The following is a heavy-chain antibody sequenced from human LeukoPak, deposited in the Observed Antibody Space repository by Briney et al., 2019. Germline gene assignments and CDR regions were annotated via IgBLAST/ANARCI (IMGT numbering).Heavy chain of an antibody. J-gene: IGHJ6*02. CDR3: AKDRGIAAAKTYYYYGMDV. D-gene: IGHD6-13*01. Sequence: RRCLRLSCAASGFTFSSYGMHWVRQAPGKGLGWVAVISYEGSNKYYADSVKGRFTISRDNSKNTLCLQMNSLRAEDTAVYYCAKDRGIAAAKTYYYYGMDVWGQGTTVTVSS. V-gene: IGHV3-30*18. CDR2: ISYEGSNK. CDR1: GFTFSSYG.